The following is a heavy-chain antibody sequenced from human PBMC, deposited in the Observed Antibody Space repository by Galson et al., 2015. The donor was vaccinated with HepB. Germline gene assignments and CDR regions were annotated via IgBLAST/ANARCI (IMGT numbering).Heavy chain of an antibody. CDR3: ARAPIAAAALFDY. J-gene: IGHJ4*02. CDR2: ISYDGSNK. D-gene: IGHD6-13*01. Sequence: SLRLSCAASGFTFSSYGMHWVRQAPGKGLEWVAVISYDGSNKYYADSVKGRFTISRDNSKDTLYLQMNSLRAEDTAVYYCARAPIAAAALFDYWGQGTLVTVSS. V-gene: IGHV3-30*03. CDR1: GFTFSSYG.